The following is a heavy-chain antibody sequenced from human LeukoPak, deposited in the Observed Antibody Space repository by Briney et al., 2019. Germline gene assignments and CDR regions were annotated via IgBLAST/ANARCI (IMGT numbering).Heavy chain of an antibody. J-gene: IGHJ4*02. Sequence: GGSLRLSCAASGFSFSSYAMNWVRQAPGKGLEWVSGISGGGGSTYYGDSVKGRFTISRDNSKNTLYLQMNSLRAEDTAVYYCAKAASIDYFDYWGQGTLVTVSS. CDR2: ISGGGGST. CDR3: AKAASIDYFDY. CDR1: GFSFSSYA. V-gene: IGHV3-23*01. D-gene: IGHD2-15*01.